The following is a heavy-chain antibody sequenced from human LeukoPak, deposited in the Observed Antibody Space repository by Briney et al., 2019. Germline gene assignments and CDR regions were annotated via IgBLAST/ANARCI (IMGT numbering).Heavy chain of an antibody. J-gene: IGHJ3*02. Sequence: GGSLRLSCSASGFTFKSYAMHWVRQAPGKGLEWVAVLSYDGSNKYYADSVKGRFTISRDNSKNTLYLQMNSLRVEDTALYHCARGNYGDSDPRAFDIWGQGTMVTVSS. CDR1: GFTFKSYA. CDR2: LSYDGSNK. CDR3: ARGNYGDSDPRAFDI. D-gene: IGHD4-17*01. V-gene: IGHV3-30*04.